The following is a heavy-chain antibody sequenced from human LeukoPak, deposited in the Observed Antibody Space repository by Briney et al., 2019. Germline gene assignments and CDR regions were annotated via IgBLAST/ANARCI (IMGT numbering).Heavy chain of an antibody. Sequence: GESLKISCKGSGYRFSTDWIGWVRLMPGKGLEWMGIIYPGDSGSTDATYSPSFQGQVTISADKSISTAYLQWSSLKASDTAMYYCAKTGRGYFDSSGPFDDWGQGTLVTVSS. CDR3: AKTGRGYFDSSGPFDD. CDR2: IYPGDSGSTDA. J-gene: IGHJ4*02. CDR1: GYRFSTDW. D-gene: IGHD3-9*01. V-gene: IGHV5-51*01.